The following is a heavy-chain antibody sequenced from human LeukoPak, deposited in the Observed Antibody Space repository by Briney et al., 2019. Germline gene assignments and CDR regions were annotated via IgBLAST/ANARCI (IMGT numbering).Heavy chain of an antibody. CDR1: GFTFSSYA. V-gene: IGHV3-30-3*01. CDR2: ISYDGSNK. CDR3: ARDGVLRYFDWLGDNWFDP. D-gene: IGHD3-9*01. Sequence: PGRSLRLSCAASGFTFSSYAMHWVRQAPGKGLEWVAVISYDGSNKYYADSVKGRFTISRDNSKNTLYLQMNSLRAEDTAVYYCARDGVLRYFDWLGDNWFDPWGQGTLVTVSS. J-gene: IGHJ5*02.